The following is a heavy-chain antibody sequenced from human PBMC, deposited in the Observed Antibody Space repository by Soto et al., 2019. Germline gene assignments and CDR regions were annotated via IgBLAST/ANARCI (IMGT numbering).Heavy chain of an antibody. Sequence: QVTVKESGPVLVKPTETLTLTCTVSGFSLSNAGLGVSWIRQPPGKALEWLAHIFSNDEKSYSTSLKSRLTISQDTSTSQVVLTMTNIDPVDPATYYCASSSSTSGYWFDPWGQGTLVTVSS. CDR3: ASSSSTSGYWFDP. CDR1: GFSLSNAGLG. CDR2: IFSNDEK. V-gene: IGHV2-26*01. D-gene: IGHD6-13*01. J-gene: IGHJ5*02.